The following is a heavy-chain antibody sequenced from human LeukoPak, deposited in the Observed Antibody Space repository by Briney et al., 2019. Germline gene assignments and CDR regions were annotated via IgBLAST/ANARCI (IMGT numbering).Heavy chain of an antibody. CDR3: AKGTVGATF. Sequence: GGSLRLSCAGSGFIFSSDSMNWVRQAPGKGLEWISYISNGGTTLYYADSVKGRFTISRDNAKNSLYLQMNSLRVEDTAMYYCAKGTVGATFGGQGTLVTVS. D-gene: IGHD1-26*01. V-gene: IGHV3-48*04. CDR1: GFIFSSDS. J-gene: IGHJ4*02. CDR2: ISNGGTTL.